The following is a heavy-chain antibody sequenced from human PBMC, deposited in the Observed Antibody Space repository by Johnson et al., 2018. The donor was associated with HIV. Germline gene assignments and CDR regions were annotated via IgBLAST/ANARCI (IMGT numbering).Heavy chain of an antibody. CDR1: GFTVSSNY. J-gene: IGHJ3*02. CDR2: IRNKPSSYST. Sequence: VQLVESGGGLVQPGGSLRLSCAASGFTVSSNYMSWVRQAPGKGLEWVGRIRNKPSSYSTEYAASVKGRFTVSRDDSKNSVYLQMSSLKTEDTAVYYCAKGWFSGAFDIWGQGTMVPVSS. CDR3: AKGWFSGAFDI. V-gene: IGHV3-72*01. D-gene: IGHD2-15*01.